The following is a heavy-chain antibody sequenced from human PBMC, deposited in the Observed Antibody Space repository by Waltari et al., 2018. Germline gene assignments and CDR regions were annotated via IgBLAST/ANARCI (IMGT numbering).Heavy chain of an antibody. CDR3: ARGAGWLPGGA. CDR2: INLTGGGT. CDR1: GYTFTGYY. Sequence: QVQLVQSGAEVKKPGASVKVSCKASGYTFTGYYMHWVRQAPGQGLEWMGCINLTGGGTDNAQKLKGRVTRTRDTAIAQASVGWSRRGSDDTAVDYGARGAGWLPGGAWGQGTLVTVSS. V-gene: IGHV1-2*02. D-gene: IGHD5-12*01. J-gene: IGHJ4*02.